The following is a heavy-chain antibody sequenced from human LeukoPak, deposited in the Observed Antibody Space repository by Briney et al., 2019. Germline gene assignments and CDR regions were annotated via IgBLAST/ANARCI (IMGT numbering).Heavy chain of an antibody. J-gene: IGHJ4*02. CDR2: VSGSGGST. V-gene: IGHV3-23*01. CDR1: GFTFSSYA. D-gene: IGHD3-10*01. Sequence: GGSLRLSCAASGFTFSSYAMSWVRQAPGKGLEWVSAVSGSGGSTYYADSVKGRFTISRDNAKNSLYLQMNSLRAEDTAVYYCARDRYYYGSGSWFDYWGQGTLVTVSS. CDR3: ARDRYYYGSGSWFDY.